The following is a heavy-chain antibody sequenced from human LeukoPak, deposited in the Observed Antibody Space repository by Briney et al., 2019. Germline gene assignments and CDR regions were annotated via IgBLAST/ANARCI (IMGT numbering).Heavy chain of an antibody. V-gene: IGHV1-18*01. D-gene: IGHD3-10*01. Sequence: GASVKVSCKASGYTFTSYGISWVRQAPGQGLEWMGWISAYNGNTNYAQKLQGRVTMTTDTSTSTAYMELRSLRSGDTAVYYCARDLSITMVRGVNYYYYYYYMDVWGKGTTATVSS. CDR1: GYTFTSYG. CDR2: ISAYNGNT. J-gene: IGHJ6*03. CDR3: ARDLSITMVRGVNYYYYYYYMDV.